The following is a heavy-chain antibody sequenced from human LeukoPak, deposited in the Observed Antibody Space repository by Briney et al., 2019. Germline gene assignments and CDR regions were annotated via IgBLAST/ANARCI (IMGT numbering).Heavy chain of an antibody. J-gene: IGHJ4*02. D-gene: IGHD3-3*01. CDR1: GFTFSSYS. CDR3: ARKGPYYDFWSGYYTDY. V-gene: IGHV3-21*01. Sequence: GGSLRLSCAASGFTFSSYSMTWVRQAPGKGLEWVSSISSSSYIYYADSVKGRFTISRDNAKNSLYLQMNSLRAEDTAVYYCARKGPYYDFWSGYYTDYWGQGTLVTVSS. CDR2: ISSSSYI.